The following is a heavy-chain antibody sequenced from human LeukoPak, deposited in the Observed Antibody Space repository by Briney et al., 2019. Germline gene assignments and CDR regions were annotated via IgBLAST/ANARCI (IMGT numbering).Heavy chain of an antibody. D-gene: IGHD3-10*01. V-gene: IGHV1-69*01. J-gene: IGHJ4*02. CDR2: IIPIFGTA. CDR1: GGTFSSYA. Sequence: GSSVKVSCKASGGTFSSYAISWVRQAPGQGLEWMGGIIPIFGTANYAQEFQGRVTITADESTSTAYMELSSLRSEDTAAYYCARSQITMANHGYFDYWGQGTLVTVSS. CDR3: ARSQITMANHGYFDY.